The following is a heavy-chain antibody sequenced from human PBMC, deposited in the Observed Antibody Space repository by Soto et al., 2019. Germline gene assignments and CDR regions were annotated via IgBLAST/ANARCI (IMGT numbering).Heavy chain of an antibody. CDR1: GGSITRGGYY. CDR2: IYNSGTT. Sequence: QVQLQESGPGLVKPSETLSLTCTVSGGSITRGGYYWSWIRQHPGKGLEWIGYIYNSGTTYYNTSLKSRVIISVDTSKNQFSLKLTSVTAADTAVYYCARDPAPWGQGTLVTVSS. V-gene: IGHV4-31*03. CDR3: ARDPAP. J-gene: IGHJ5*02.